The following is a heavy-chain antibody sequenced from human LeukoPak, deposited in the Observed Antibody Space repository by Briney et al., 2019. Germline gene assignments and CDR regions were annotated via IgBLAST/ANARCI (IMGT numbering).Heavy chain of an antibody. CDR3: ARRHLIGNGYFGH. CDR2: ISTFNGNT. D-gene: IGHD4-23*01. J-gene: IGHJ4*02. V-gene: IGHV1-18*01. CDR1: GYAFTNYG. Sequence: GASVKVSCKASGYAFTNYGISWVRQAPGQGLEWLGWISTFNGNTNYAQRLQDRVTMTTDTSTNTAYLELRSLRFDDTAVYYCARRHLIGNGYFGHWGQGTLVTVSS.